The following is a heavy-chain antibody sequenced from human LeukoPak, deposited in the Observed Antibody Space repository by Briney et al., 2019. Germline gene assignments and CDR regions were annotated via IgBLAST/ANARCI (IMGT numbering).Heavy chain of an antibody. CDR1: GGSFSGYY. CDR3: ARDSYYYDSSGYYFDY. J-gene: IGHJ4*02. Sequence: SETLSLTCAVYGGSFSGYYWSWIRQPPGKGLEWIGEINHSGSTNYNPSLKSRVTISVDTSKNQFSLKLSSVTAADTAVYYCARDSYYYDSSGYYFDYWGQGTLVTVSS. D-gene: IGHD3-22*01. V-gene: IGHV4-34*01. CDR2: INHSGST.